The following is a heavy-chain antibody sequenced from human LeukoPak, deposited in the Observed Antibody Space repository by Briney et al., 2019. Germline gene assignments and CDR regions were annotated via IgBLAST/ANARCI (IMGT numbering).Heavy chain of an antibody. Sequence: SETLSLTCTVSGGSISSYYWSWIRQPAGKGLEWIGRIYTSGSTNYNPSLKSRVAMSVDTSKNQFSLKLSSVTAADTAVYYCARATYYDFWSGYRYNWFDPWGQGTLVTVSS. CDR1: GGSISSYY. CDR3: ARATYYDFWSGYRYNWFDP. D-gene: IGHD3-3*01. V-gene: IGHV4-4*07. J-gene: IGHJ5*02. CDR2: IYTSGST.